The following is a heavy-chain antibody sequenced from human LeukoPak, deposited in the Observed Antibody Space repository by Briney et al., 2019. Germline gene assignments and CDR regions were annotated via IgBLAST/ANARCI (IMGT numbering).Heavy chain of an antibody. J-gene: IGHJ6*03. Sequence: GGSLRLSCAASGFTFSSFAMTWVRQAPGKGLEWVSTVSGSAGRTDYADSVKSRFTISRDNLKNTLYLQMNGLRAEDTAVYYCAKNRGHCVDGVCYNYYYMDVWGRGTTVTVSS. CDR1: GFTFSSFA. CDR3: AKNRGHCVDGVCYNYYYMDV. D-gene: IGHD2-8*01. CDR2: VSGSAGRT. V-gene: IGHV3-23*01.